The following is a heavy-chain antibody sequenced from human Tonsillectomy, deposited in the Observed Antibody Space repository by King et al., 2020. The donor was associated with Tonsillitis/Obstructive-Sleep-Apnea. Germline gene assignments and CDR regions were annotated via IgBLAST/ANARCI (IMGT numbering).Heavy chain of an antibody. D-gene: IGHD4-11*01. CDR2: ISYDGSVK. CDR1: EFSFSNYA. Sequence: VQLVESGGGVVQPGRSLRLSCAVSEFSFSNYAMHWVRQAPGKGLEWVAVISYDGSVKYYADSVKGRFTISRDNSKNTVYLQMWSLRAEDTAVYYCAGDRNNYDPNYFDYWGQGTLVTVSS. V-gene: IGHV3-30*04. J-gene: IGHJ4*02. CDR3: AGDRNNYDPNYFDY.